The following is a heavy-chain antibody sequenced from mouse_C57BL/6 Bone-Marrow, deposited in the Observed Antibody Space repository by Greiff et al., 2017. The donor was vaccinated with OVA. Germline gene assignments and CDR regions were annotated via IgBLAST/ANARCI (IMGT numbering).Heavy chain of an antibody. Sequence: VQLQQSGAELVRPGASVKLSCKASGYTFTSYGISWVKQRTGQGLEWIVEIYPRGGNTYYNEKFKGKATLTAEKSSSTAYMELRSLTSEDSAVYFCARAGYYGTGGYWGQGTTVTVSS. D-gene: IGHD2-1*01. J-gene: IGHJ2*01. CDR3: ARAGYYGTGGY. CDR1: GYTFTSYG. CDR2: IYPRGGNT. V-gene: IGHV1-81*01.